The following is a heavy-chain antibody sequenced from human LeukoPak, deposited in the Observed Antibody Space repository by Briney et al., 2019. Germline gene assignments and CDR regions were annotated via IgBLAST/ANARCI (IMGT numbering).Heavy chain of an antibody. Sequence: GGSLRLSCAASGFTFDDYGMNWVRQAPGKGLEWVSGINWNGGSTGYADSVKGRFTISRDNAKNSLYLQMNSLRAEDTAVYYCARGDISVTKHFDYWGQGSLVTVSS. CDR2: INWNGGST. CDR1: GFTFDDYG. D-gene: IGHD1-7*01. J-gene: IGHJ4*02. V-gene: IGHV3-20*04. CDR3: ARGDISVTKHFDY.